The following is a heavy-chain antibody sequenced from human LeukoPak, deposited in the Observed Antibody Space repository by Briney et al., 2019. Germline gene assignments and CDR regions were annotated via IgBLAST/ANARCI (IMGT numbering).Heavy chain of an antibody. CDR3: TDGARGDAFDI. CDR2: IVVGSGNT. CDR1: GFTFTSSA. Sequence: SVKVSCKASGFTFTSSAVQWVRQARGQRLEWIGWIVVGSGNTNYAQKFQERVTITRDMSKSRAYMELSSLRSEDTAVYYCTDGARGDAFDIWGQGTMVTVSS. V-gene: IGHV1-58*01. D-gene: IGHD3-16*01. J-gene: IGHJ3*02.